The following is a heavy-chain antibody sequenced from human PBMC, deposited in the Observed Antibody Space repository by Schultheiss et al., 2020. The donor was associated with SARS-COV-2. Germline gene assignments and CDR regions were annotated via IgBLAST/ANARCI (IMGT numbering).Heavy chain of an antibody. CDR2: IYYSGST. V-gene: IGHV4-59*08. J-gene: IGHJ4*02. Sequence: SETLSLTCTVSGGSISSYYWSWIRQPPGKGLEWIGYIYYSGSTNYNPSLKSRVTMSVDTSKNQFSLKLSSVTAADTAVYYCATGSGYSGYGDWGQGTLVTVSS. CDR1: GGSISSYY. CDR3: ATGSGYSGYGD. D-gene: IGHD5-12*01.